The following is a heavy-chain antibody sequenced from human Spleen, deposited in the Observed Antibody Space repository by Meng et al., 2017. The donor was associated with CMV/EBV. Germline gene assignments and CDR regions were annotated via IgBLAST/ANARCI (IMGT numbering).Heavy chain of an antibody. CDR2: INAGNGNT. V-gene: IGHV1-3*01. J-gene: IGHJ4*02. CDR3: ARVDYYDSSEDY. CDR1: VYNFTNYT. Sequence: QGERVQSRAEVNNGGGAAKVSCKASVYNFTNYTMHWLRQAPGQRLEWMGWINAGNGNTNYSQKFQGRVTITRGTYASTDYMELSSLRSEDTAVYYCARVDYYDSSEDYWGQGTLVTVSS. D-gene: IGHD3-22*01.